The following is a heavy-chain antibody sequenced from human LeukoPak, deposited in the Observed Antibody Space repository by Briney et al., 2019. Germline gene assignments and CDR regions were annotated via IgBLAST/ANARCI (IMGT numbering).Heavy chain of an antibody. CDR1: GFTFGNYW. CDR3: AREGTVTPYNFDY. V-gene: IGHV3-7*01. J-gene: IGHJ4*02. Sequence: GGSLRLSCAASGFTFGNYWMSWVRQAPGKGLEWVANMKYDGSEKYYVDSVKGRFTISRDNAKNSVYLQMNYLRVEDTAVYYCAREGTVTPYNFDYWGQGTLVTVSS. CDR2: MKYDGSEK. D-gene: IGHD4-17*01.